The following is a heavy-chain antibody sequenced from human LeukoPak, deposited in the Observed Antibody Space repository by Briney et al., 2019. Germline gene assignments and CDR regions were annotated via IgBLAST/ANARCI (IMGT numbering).Heavy chain of an antibody. CDR3: VKDEGGVQLAY. J-gene: IGHJ4*02. D-gene: IGHD1-1*01. Sequence: GESLRLSCAASGFTFSSYAMNWVRQAPGKGLEWGSAISGSCDSTYYADSVKGRFTISRDNSKNTLYLQMNSLRADDTAVYYCVKDEGGVQLAYWGQGTLVTVSS. CDR1: GFTFSSYA. V-gene: IGHV3-23*01. CDR2: ISGSCDST.